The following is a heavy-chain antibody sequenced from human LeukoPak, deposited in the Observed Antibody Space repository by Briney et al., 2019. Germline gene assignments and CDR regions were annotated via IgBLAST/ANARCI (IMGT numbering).Heavy chain of an antibody. CDR1: GYTFTSYG. J-gene: IGHJ4*02. D-gene: IGHD2-2*01. V-gene: IGHV1-18*01. CDR2: ISAYNGNT. CDR3: ARDVRTTNRTSSMGGY. Sequence: ASVKVSCKASGYTFTSYGISWVRQAPGQGLEWMGLISAYNGNTNYAQKLQGRVTMTTDTYTSTAYMGLRSLRSDDTAVYYCARDVRTTNRTSSMGGYWGQGTLVTVSS.